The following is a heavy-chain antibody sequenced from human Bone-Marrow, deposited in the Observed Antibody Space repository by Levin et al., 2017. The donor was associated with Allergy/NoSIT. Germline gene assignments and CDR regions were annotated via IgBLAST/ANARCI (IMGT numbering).Heavy chain of an antibody. J-gene: IGHJ6*02. CDR3: VKFQSSDWLWTSATAFDV. D-gene: IGHD6-19*01. CDR2: IFPRTSEV. V-gene: IGHV5-51*01. CDR1: GYPFKNYW. Sequence: GESLKISCQGSGYPFKNYWIGWVRQKSPKGLEWLGIIFPRTSEVKYSPSFRGLGSVSVDMCINTVDLHLNSLTASDTATYYCVKFQSSDWLWTSATAFDVWGHGTTVTFSS.